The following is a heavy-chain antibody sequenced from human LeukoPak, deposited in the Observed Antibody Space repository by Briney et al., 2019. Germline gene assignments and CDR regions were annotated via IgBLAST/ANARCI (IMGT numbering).Heavy chain of an antibody. D-gene: IGHD3-22*01. Sequence: GGSLRLSCAASGLTFSSYSMNWVRQAPGKGLEWVSSISSSSSYIYYADSVKGRFTISRDNAKNSLYLQMNSLRAEDTAVYYCARETSPYYYDSSGYSDYWGQGTLVTVSS. J-gene: IGHJ4*02. CDR2: ISSSSSYI. CDR3: ARETSPYYYDSSGYSDY. CDR1: GLTFSSYS. V-gene: IGHV3-21*01.